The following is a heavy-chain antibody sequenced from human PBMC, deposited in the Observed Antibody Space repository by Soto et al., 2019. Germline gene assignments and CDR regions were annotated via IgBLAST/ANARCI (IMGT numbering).Heavy chain of an antibody. CDR2: ISFSGNTI. D-gene: IGHD4-17*01. CDR3: VRGGNGDFHPDFDY. J-gene: IGHJ4*02. CDR1: GFTFSSHS. V-gene: IGHV3-48*02. Sequence: EVQLVESGGGLAQPGGSLRLSCAGSGFTFSSHSMNWVRQAPGKGLEWVSYISFSGNTIYYADSVKGRFTISRDNAKNSLFLQMNSLRDEDTAVYYCVRGGNGDFHPDFDYWGQGNLVTVSS.